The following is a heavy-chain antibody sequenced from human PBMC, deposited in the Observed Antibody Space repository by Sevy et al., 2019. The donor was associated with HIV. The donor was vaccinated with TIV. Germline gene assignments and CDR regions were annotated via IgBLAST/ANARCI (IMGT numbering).Heavy chain of an antibody. CDR3: VAANIWQDY. CDR2: VNSDGSST. Sequence: GGSQRLSCAASGFTFSSYWMHWVRQAPGKGPVWVSGVNSDGSSTNYADSVKGRFTMSRDSAKNTLYLQMNSLRAEDTAVYFCVAANIWQDYWGQGTLVTVSS. V-gene: IGHV3-74*01. D-gene: IGHD2-15*01. CDR1: GFTFSSYW. J-gene: IGHJ4*02.